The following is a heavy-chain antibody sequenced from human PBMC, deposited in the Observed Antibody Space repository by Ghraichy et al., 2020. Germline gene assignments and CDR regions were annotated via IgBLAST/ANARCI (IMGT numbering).Heavy chain of an antibody. Sequence: SQTLSLTCTVSGGSISSYYWSWIRQPPGKGLEWIGYIYYSGSTNYNPSLKSRVTIAVDTSKNQFSLKLSSVTAADTAVYYCASQLGIEYYFDYWGQGTLVTVSS. J-gene: IGHJ4*02. CDR1: GGSISSYY. D-gene: IGHD7-27*01. CDR3: ASQLGIEYYFDY. V-gene: IGHV4-59*01. CDR2: IYYSGST.